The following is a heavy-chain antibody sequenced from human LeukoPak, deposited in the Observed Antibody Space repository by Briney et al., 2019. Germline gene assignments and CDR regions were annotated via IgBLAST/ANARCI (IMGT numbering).Heavy chain of an antibody. CDR1: GGTFSGYA. V-gene: IGHV1-69*05. CDR3: VRGKPPVALERLTSYVHYHMDV. CDR2: ILPLFGAT. Sequence: SVKVSCKTSGGTFSGYAITWVRQAPGQGLEWMGGILPLFGATNYAQKFQGRVTMTTDDSTNTAYMELSSLRPEDTAVYYCVRGKPPVALERLTSYVHYHMDVWGKGTTVTASS. D-gene: IGHD1-1*01. J-gene: IGHJ6*03.